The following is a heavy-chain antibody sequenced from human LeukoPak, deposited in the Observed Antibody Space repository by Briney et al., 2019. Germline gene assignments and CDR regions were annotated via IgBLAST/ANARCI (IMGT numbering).Heavy chain of an antibody. V-gene: IGHV3-23*01. Sequence: GGSLRLSCAASGFTFSTYAMSWVRQAPGKGLEWVSAISGSGGTTYNADSVKGRFTISRDNSKNTLYLQMNSLRAEDTAVYYCARDGDDEPNAFDIWGQGTMVAVSS. J-gene: IGHJ3*02. D-gene: IGHD7-27*01. CDR3: ARDGDDEPNAFDI. CDR1: GFTFSTYA. CDR2: ISGSGGTT.